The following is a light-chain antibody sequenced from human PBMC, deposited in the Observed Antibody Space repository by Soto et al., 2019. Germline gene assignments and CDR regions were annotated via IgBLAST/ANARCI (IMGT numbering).Light chain of an antibody. CDR3: AAWDESPNVPV. CDR1: NSNIGRNT. V-gene: IGLV1-44*01. CDR2: SNN. J-gene: IGLJ3*02. Sequence: QSVLTQPPSASGTPGQRVTISCSGSNSNIGRNTVNWYQQLPGAAPNLLIYSNNQRPSGVPDRFSGSKSGTSASLAISGLQSEDEADYYCAAWDESPNVPVFGGGTKLTGL.